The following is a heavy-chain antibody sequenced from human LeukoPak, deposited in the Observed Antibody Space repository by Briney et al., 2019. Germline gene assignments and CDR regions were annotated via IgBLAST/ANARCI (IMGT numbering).Heavy chain of an antibody. D-gene: IGHD4-17*01. V-gene: IGHV3-9*01. CDR2: ISWNSATI. Sequence: GGSLRLSCAASGFTFDNYAMHWVRQAPGKGLEWISGISWNSATIAYADSVKGRFTISRDNAKNSLYLQMNSLRAGDTALYYCAKDVGDYPSSCFDPWGQGTLVTVSS. CDR1: GFTFDNYA. J-gene: IGHJ5*02. CDR3: AKDVGDYPSSCFDP.